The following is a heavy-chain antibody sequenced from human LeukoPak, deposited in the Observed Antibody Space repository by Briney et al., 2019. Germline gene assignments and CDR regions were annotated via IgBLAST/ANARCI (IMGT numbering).Heavy chain of an antibody. J-gene: IGHJ4*02. CDR1: AFTFRSYW. CDR3: TREEQWLVYFPY. Sequence: GGSLRLSCAASAFTFRSYWMSWVRQAPGKGLEWVANINQDGSEKYCVDSVKGRFTISRDNAKNSLYLQMNSLRAEDTAVYYCTREEQWLVYFPYWGQGTLVTVSS. V-gene: IGHV3-7*03. D-gene: IGHD6-19*01. CDR2: INQDGSEK.